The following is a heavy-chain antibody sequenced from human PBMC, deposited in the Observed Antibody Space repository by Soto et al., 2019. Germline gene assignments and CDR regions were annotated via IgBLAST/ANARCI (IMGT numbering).Heavy chain of an antibody. CDR2: IYSGGST. Sequence: GGSLRLSCAASGFTVSSNYMSWVRQAPGKGLEWVSVIYSGGSTYYADSVKGRFTISRHNSKNTLYLQMNSLRAEDTAVYYCARVAVPAASYFVGYYMDVWGKGTTVTVSS. V-gene: IGHV3-53*04. CDR1: GFTVSSNY. J-gene: IGHJ6*03. CDR3: ARVAVPAASYFVGYYMDV. D-gene: IGHD2-2*01.